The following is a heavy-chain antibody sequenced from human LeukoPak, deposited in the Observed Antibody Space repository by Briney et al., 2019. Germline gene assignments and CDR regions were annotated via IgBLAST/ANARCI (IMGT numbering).Heavy chain of an antibody. CDR3: PRAGSIMSGVVIDAFDI. CDR2: IYEGGGT. J-gene: IGHJ3*02. V-gene: IGHV3-53*01. D-gene: IGHD3-3*01. CDR1: GFTVNKYY. Sequence: GGSLRLSCAASGFTVNKYYMTWVRQAPGKGLEWISVIYEGGGTSFADSVKGRFSISRDDAKNTVVLLINRLRIEDTAVYYCPRAGSIMSGVVIDAFDIWGLGTMVTVSS.